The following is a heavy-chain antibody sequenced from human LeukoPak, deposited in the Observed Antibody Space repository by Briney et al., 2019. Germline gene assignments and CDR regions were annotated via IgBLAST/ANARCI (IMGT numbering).Heavy chain of an antibody. CDR2: IYYSGST. CDR1: GGSISGFY. J-gene: IGHJ6*03. D-gene: IGHD6-13*01. CDR3: ARDFRASAGRYYYYMDV. V-gene: IGHV4-59*12. Sequence: PSETLSLTCTLSGGSISGFYWSWIRQPPGKGLEWIGYIYYSGSTNYNPSLKSRVTISVDTSKNQFSLHLDSVTAADTAVYYCARDFRASAGRYYYYMDVWGKGTTVTVSS.